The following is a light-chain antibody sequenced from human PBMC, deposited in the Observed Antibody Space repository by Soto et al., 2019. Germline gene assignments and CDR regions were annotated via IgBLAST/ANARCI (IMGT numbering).Light chain of an antibody. CDR2: EVS. J-gene: IGLJ2*01. V-gene: IGLV2-8*01. CDR3: SSYAGSFTL. CDR1: TSDVGGYNY. Sequence: QSVLTQPPSASGSPGQSVTISCTGTTSDVGGYNYVSWYQQHPGKAPKLMIYEVSKRASGVPDRFSGAKSGNTASLTVSGLQTEDDADYYCSSYAGSFTLFGGGTQLTVL.